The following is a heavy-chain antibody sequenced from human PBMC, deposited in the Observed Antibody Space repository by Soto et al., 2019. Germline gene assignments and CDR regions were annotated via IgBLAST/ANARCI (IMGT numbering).Heavy chain of an antibody. CDR2: IIPIFGTA. CDR1: GGTFSSYA. D-gene: IGHD6-13*01. V-gene: IGHV1-69*13. CDR3: ARRVPRDSSSWFNWFDP. Sequence: ASVKVSCKASGGTFSSYAISWVRQAPGQGLEWMGGIIPIFGTANYAQKFQGRVTITADESTSTPYMELSSLRSEDTAVYYCARRVPRDSSSWFNWFDPWGQGTLVTVSS. J-gene: IGHJ5*02.